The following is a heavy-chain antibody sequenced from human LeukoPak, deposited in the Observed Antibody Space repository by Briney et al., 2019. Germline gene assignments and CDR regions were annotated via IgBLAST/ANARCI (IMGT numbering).Heavy chain of an antibody. CDR3: AREWRHIAAAWDCIDY. CDR2: ISPILGIA. J-gene: IGHJ4*02. Sequence: SVKDSCKASGGTFSSYAISWVRQAPGQGLEWMGRISPILGIANYAQKFQGRVTITADKSTSTAYMELSSLRSEDTAVYYCAREWRHIAAAWDCIDYWGQGTLVTVSS. D-gene: IGHD6-13*01. CDR1: GGTFSSYA. V-gene: IGHV1-69*04.